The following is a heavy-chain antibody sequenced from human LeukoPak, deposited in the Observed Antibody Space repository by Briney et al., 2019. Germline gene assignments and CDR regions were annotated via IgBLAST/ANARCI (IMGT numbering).Heavy chain of an antibody. Sequence: SETLSLTCTVSGGSISSYYWSWIRQPPGKGLEWIGYIYYSGSTNYNPSLKSRVTMSVDTSKNQFSLKLSSVTAADTAVYYCARAVQYCSSTSCYERVYYFDYWGQGTLVTVSS. D-gene: IGHD2-2*01. CDR1: GGSISSYY. CDR2: IYYSGST. V-gene: IGHV4-59*12. J-gene: IGHJ4*02. CDR3: ARAVQYCSSTSCYERVYYFDY.